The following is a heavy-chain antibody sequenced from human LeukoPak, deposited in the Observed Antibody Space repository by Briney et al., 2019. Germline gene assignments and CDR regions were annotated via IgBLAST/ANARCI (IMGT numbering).Heavy chain of an antibody. V-gene: IGHV1-69*13. CDR3: ARGSPDYYYYGMDV. J-gene: IGHJ6*02. CDR2: IIPIFGTA. Sequence: SVKVSCKASGYTFTSYGISWVRQAPGQGLEWMGGIIPIFGTANYAQKFQGRVTITADESTSTAYMELSSLRSEDTAVYYCARGSPDYYYYGMDVWGQGTTVTVSS. CDR1: GYTFTSYG.